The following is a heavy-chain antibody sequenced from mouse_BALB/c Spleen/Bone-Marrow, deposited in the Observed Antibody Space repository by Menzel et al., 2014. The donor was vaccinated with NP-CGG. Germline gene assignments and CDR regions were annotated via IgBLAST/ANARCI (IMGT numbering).Heavy chain of an antibody. CDR1: GFTFSSYA. CDR2: ISGGGSYT. CDR3: ARRDYGYFDV. J-gene: IGHJ1*01. Sequence: VMLVESGGGLAKPGGSLKLSCAASGFTFSSYAMSWVRQTPEKRLEWVATISGGGSYTYYPDSVKGRFTISRDNAKNTLYLQMSSLRSEDTAMYYCARRDYGYFDVWGAGTTVTVSS. V-gene: IGHV5-9-1*01.